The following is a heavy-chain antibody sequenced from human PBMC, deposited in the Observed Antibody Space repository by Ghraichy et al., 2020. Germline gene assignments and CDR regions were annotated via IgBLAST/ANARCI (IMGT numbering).Heavy chain of an antibody. CDR1: GFTFSTYS. J-gene: IGHJ4*02. CDR2: ISSSSIYI. V-gene: IGHV3-21*01. Sequence: GGSLRLSCAASGFTFSTYSLNWVRQAPGKGLEWVSSISSSSIYIYHADSVKGRFTTSRDNVGSSLYLQMNSLRAEDTAVYYCARATRIYGDGYNTYQNDHWGQGTLVTVSS. CDR3: ARATRIYGDGYNTYQNDH. D-gene: IGHD5-24*01.